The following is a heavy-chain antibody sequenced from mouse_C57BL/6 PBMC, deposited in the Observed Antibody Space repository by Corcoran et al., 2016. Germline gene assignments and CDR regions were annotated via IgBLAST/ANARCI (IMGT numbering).Heavy chain of an antibody. CDR2: IYPGSGNT. CDR1: GYTFTDYY. CDR3: GRRGTGSRYGY. D-gene: IGHD1-1*01. V-gene: IGHV1-76*01. Sequence: QVQLKQSGAELVRPGASVKLSCKASGYTFTDYYINWVKQRPGQGLEWIARIYPGSGNTYYNEKFKGKATLTAEKSSSTAYMQLSSLTSEDSAVDFWGRRGTGSRYGYWGQGTMLTVSA. J-gene: IGHJ2*01.